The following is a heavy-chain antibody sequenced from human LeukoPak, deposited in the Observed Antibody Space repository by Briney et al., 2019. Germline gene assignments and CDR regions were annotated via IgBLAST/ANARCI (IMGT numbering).Heavy chain of an antibody. Sequence: ASVKVSCKASGGTFSNYAINWVRQAPGQGLEWMGIINPSGGSTSYAQKFQGRVTMTRDTSTSTVYMELSSLRSEDTAVYYCARNRDGYNSCAGYWGQGALVTVSS. CDR2: INPSGGST. CDR1: GGTFSNYA. CDR3: ARNRDGYNSCAGY. J-gene: IGHJ4*02. V-gene: IGHV1-46*01. D-gene: IGHD5-24*01.